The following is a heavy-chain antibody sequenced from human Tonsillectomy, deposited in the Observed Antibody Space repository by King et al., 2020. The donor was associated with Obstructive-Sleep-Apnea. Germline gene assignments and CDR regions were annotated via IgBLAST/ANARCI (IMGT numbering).Heavy chain of an antibody. CDR3: ARDRPYSTAVMNY. V-gene: IGHV3-48*04. CDR2: XSTSGSTI. Sequence: VQXVESGGXLAQPGGSLRLSCAASGFTFSRYSMNWVRQAPGKGLEWIAHXSTSGSTIYYADSVKGRFIISRDSAKNSMYLQMNSLRAEDTGVYFCARDRPYSTAVMNYWGQGTLVTVSS. D-gene: IGHD4-23*01. CDR1: GFTFSRYS. J-gene: IGHJ4*02.